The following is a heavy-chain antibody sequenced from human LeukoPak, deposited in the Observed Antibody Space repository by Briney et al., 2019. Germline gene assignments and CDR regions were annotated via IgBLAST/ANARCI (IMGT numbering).Heavy chain of an antibody. V-gene: IGHV3-30*04. D-gene: IGHD3-10*01. CDR3: ARDRVYYGSGSYDWFDP. CDR2: ISYDGSNK. CDR1: GFTFSSYA. Sequence: PGGSLRLSCAASGFTFSSYAMHWVRQAPGKGLEWVAVISYDGSNKYYADSVKGRFTISRDNSKNTLYLQMNSLRAEDTAVYCCARDRVYYGSGSYDWFDPWGQGTLVTVSS. J-gene: IGHJ5*02.